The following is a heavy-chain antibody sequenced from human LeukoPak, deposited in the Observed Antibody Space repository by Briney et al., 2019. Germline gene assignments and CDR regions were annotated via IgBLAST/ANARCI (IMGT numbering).Heavy chain of an antibody. J-gene: IGHJ4*02. V-gene: IGHV1-69*06. D-gene: IGHD5-18*01. CDR2: IIPIFDTA. CDR1: GGTFSSFA. Sequence: GASVKVSCKASGGTFSSFAISWVRQAPGQGLEWMGGIIPIFDTANYAQRFQGRVTITADKSTSTAYMELRSLRSDDTAVYYCARDFGRYSYGHDYWGQGTLVTVSS. CDR3: ARDFGRYSYGHDY.